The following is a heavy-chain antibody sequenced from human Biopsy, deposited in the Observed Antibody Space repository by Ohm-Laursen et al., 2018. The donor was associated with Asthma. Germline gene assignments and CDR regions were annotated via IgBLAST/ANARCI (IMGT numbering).Heavy chain of an antibody. J-gene: IGHJ4*02. D-gene: IGHD6-19*01. CDR3: ARGDSSGWSHYYFDY. V-gene: IGHV3-53*01. CDR1: GFTVSRGH. Sequence: GSLRLSCAASGFTVSRGHMFWVRQAPWKGLEWVSVIYSGGTSDTADSVRGRFTISRDFYKNTLYLQMDSLRAEDTAVYYCARGDSSGWSHYYFDYWGQGTLVTVSS. CDR2: IYSGGTS.